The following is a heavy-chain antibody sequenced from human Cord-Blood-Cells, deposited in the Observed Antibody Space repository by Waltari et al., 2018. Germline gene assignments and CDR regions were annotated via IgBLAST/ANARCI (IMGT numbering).Heavy chain of an antibody. J-gene: IGHJ3*02. V-gene: IGHV3-7*01. CDR2: IKQDGSEK. D-gene: IGHD6-13*01. Sequence: VQLVESGGGLVQPGGSLRLSCAASGFTFSSYWMSWARQAPGKGLEWMANIKQDGSEKYYVDSVKGRFTISRDNAKNSLYLQMNSLRAEDTAVYYCARDYSQLGDAFDIWGQGTMVTVSS. CDR3: ARDYSQLGDAFDI. CDR1: GFTFSSYW.